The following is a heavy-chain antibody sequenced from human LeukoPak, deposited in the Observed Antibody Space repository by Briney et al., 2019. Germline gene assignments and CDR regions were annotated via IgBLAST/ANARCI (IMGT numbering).Heavy chain of an antibody. CDR2: IIPIFGTA. J-gene: IGHJ3*02. CDR1: GYTFTSYD. Sequence: GASVKVSCKASGYTFTSYDINWVRQAPGQGLEWMGGIIPIFGTANYAQKFQGRVTITTDESTSTAYMELSSLRSEDTAVYYCARDRSFSSPDAFDIWGQGTMVTVSS. CDR3: ARDRSFSSPDAFDI. D-gene: IGHD6-6*01. V-gene: IGHV1-69*05.